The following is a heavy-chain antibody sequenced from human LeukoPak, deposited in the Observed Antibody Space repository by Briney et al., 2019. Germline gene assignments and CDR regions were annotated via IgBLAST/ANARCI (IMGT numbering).Heavy chain of an antibody. CDR3: ARQAPGSPFDY. D-gene: IGHD6-13*01. V-gene: IGHV4-4*07. J-gene: IGHJ4*02. Sequence: SETLSLTCTVSGGSITNYYWSWIRQPAGKGLEWIARVYYIGNPIYIFNPSLKSRVTLSVDTSKNQFSLKLTSGTAADTAVYYCARQAPGSPFDYWGQGTLVTVSS. CDR2: VYYIGNP. CDR1: GGSITNYY.